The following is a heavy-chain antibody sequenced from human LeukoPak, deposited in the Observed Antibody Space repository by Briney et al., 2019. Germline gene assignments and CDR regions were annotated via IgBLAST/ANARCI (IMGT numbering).Heavy chain of an antibody. V-gene: IGHV3-20*04. J-gene: IGHJ3*02. CDR1: GFTFDDYG. D-gene: IGHD1-14*01. CDR2: INWNGGST. Sequence: SGGSLRLSCEASGFTFDDYGMSWVRQAPGKGLEWVSGINWNGGSTGYADSVKGRFTISRDNAKNSLYLQMNSLRAEDTALYYCAKVPSDPSEPLPPHAFDIWGQGTMVTVSS. CDR3: AKVPSDPSEPLPPHAFDI.